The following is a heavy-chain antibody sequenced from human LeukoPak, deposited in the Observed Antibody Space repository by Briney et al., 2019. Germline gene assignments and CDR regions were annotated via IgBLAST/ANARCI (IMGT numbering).Heavy chain of an antibody. CDR3: ARDHSVATIGRGYDYYMDV. J-gene: IGHJ6*03. D-gene: IGHD5-12*01. CDR2: IIPIFGTA. V-gene: IGHV1-69*05. CDR1: GGTFSSYA. Sequence: GASVKVSCKASGGTFSSYAISWVRQAPGQGLEWMGGIIPIFGTANYAQKFQGRVTITTDESTGTAYMELSSLRSEDTAVYYCARDHSVATIGRGYDYYMDVWGKGTTVTVSS.